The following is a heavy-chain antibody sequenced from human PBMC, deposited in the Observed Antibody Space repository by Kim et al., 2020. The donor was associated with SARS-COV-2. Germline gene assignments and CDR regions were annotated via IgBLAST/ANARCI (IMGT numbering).Heavy chain of an antibody. CDR2: ISYDGSNK. CDR1: GFTFSSYG. D-gene: IGHD6-19*01. Sequence: GGSLRLSCAASGFTFSSYGMHWVRQAPGKGLEWVAVISYDGSNKYYADSVKGRFTISRDNSKNTLYLQMNSLRAEDTAVYYCAGGGQAVAGTQYYYGMDVWGQGTTVTVSS. J-gene: IGHJ6*02. V-gene: IGHV3-30*03. CDR3: AGGGQAVAGTQYYYGMDV.